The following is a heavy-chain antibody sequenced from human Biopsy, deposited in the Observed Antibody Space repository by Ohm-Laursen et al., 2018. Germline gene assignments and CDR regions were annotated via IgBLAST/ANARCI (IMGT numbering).Heavy chain of an antibody. CDR1: GGSISNNNYY. D-gene: IGHD3-22*01. V-gene: IGHV4-39*01. CDR3: ARDYDTSGYYYVS. CDR2: IFYRGST. Sequence: GTLSLTGTVSGGSISNNNYYWGWIRQPPGKGLEWIGGIFYRGSTHYKPSLKSRVNISVDTSKNQFSLKLDSVTAADTAVYYCARDYDTSGYYYVSWGQGTLVTVSS. J-gene: IGHJ5*02.